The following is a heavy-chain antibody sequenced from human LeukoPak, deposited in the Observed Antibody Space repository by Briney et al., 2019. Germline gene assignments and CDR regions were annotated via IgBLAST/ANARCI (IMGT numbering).Heavy chain of an antibody. Sequence: ASVKVSCKASGYTFTSYDINWVRQATGQGLEWMGWMNPNSGNTGYAQKFQGRVTMTRDTSTSTVYMELRSLRSEDTAVYYCARDATYYYGSGSYLPFYWGQGTLVTVSS. D-gene: IGHD3-10*01. CDR3: ARDATYYYGSGSYLPFY. CDR2: MNPNSGNT. CDR1: GYTFTSYD. J-gene: IGHJ4*02. V-gene: IGHV1-8*01.